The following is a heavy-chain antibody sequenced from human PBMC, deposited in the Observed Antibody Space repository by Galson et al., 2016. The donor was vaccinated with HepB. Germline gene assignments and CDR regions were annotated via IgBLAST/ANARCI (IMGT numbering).Heavy chain of an antibody. CDR2: ISSTSTYI. V-gene: IGHV3-21*01. CDR3: ARDRSRFSSGYYTGARDVFTI. D-gene: IGHD3-3*01. Sequence: SLRLSCAASGFTFSIYTMNWVRQAPGKGLEWVSYISSTSTYIDYADSVKGRFTISRENAKNSLYLQMNSLRAEDTAVYYCARDRSRFSSGYYTGARDVFTIWGQGTVVTVSS. CDR1: GFTFSIYT. J-gene: IGHJ3*02.